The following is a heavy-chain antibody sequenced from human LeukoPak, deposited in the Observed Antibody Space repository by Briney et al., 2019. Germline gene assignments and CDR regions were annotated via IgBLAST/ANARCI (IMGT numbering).Heavy chain of an antibody. CDR1: GFTFSSYS. Sequence: KAGGSLRLSCAASGFTFSSYSMNWVRQAPGKGLGWVSSISSSSSYIYYADSVKGRFTISRDNAKNSLYLQMNSLRAEDTAVYYCVKGRGSSYGYDGAFDVWGQGTRVTISS. V-gene: IGHV3-21*01. CDR2: ISSSSSYI. D-gene: IGHD6-6*01. J-gene: IGHJ3*01. CDR3: VKGRGSSYGYDGAFDV.